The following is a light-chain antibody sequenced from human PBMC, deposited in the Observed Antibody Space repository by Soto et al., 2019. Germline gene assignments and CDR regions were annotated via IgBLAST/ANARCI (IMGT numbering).Light chain of an antibody. J-gene: IGLJ1*01. V-gene: IGLV4-69*01. CDR1: SGHSSYA. Sequence: QAVVTQSPSASSSLGASVKLTCTLSSGHSSYAIAWHQQQPEKGPRYLMKLNSDGSHSKGDGIPDRFSGSSSGAERYLTISSLQSEDEADYYCQTWGTGPFVFGTGTKAPS. CDR2: LNSDGSH. CDR3: QTWGTGPFV.